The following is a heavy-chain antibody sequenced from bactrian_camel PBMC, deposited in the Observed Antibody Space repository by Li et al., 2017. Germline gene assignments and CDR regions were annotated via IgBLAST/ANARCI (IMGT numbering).Heavy chain of an antibody. J-gene: IGHJ6*01. CDR1: GYTYSRNC. D-gene: IGHD2*01. V-gene: IGHV3S1*01. CDR2: MYTGGRAT. CDR3: AADNLRFVVACHLGHNFGY. Sequence: HVQLVESGGGSVQAGGSLRLSCAASGYTYSRNCLGWFRQALGNEREGVATMYTGGRATYYADAVQGRFTISLDNAKNTLYLQMNSLKPEDTAMYYCAADNLRFVVACHLGHNFGYWGQGTQVTVS.